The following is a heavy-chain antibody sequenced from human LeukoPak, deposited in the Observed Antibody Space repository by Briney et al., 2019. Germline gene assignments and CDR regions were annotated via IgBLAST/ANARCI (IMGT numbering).Heavy chain of an antibody. CDR1: GYSFTSNW. D-gene: IGHD2-2*02. J-gene: IGHJ4*02. V-gene: IGHV5-51*01. Sequence: GESLKISCKGSGYSFTSNWIGWVRQMSGRCLQWVGIINPADSETRYSPSFQGQVTISVDKSITTAFLQWNSLKASDSAMYYCATQGCTTISCHIVDFWGQGTLVTVSS. CDR2: INPADSET. CDR3: ATQGCTTISCHIVDF.